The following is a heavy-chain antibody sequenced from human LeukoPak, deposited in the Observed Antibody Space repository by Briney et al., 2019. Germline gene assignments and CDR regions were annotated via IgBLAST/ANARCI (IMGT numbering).Heavy chain of an antibody. CDR3: AIEGGDCSGGTCYSTY. Sequence: GGSLRLSCAASGFTFSSYDMHWVRQAPGKGLEWVAVISYDGSNKYYADSVKGRFTISRDTSKNTLYLQMNSLRAEDTAVYHCAIEGGDCSGGTCYSTYWGQGTLVIVSS. CDR1: GFTFSSYD. D-gene: IGHD2-15*01. J-gene: IGHJ4*02. V-gene: IGHV3-30*03. CDR2: ISYDGSNK.